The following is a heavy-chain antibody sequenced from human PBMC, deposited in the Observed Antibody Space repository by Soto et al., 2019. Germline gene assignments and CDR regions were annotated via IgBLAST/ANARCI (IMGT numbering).Heavy chain of an antibody. CDR3: ARDGPPLTGPDRGYFDL. CDR2: ISSSSSYI. V-gene: IGHV3-21*01. J-gene: IGHJ2*01. Sequence: GGSLRLSCAASGFTFSSYSMNWVRQAPGKGLEWVSSISSSSSYIYYADSVKGRFTISRDNAKNSLYLQMNSLRAEDTAVYYWARDGPPLTGPDRGYFDLWGRGTLVTVSS. D-gene: IGHD7-27*01. CDR1: GFTFSSYS.